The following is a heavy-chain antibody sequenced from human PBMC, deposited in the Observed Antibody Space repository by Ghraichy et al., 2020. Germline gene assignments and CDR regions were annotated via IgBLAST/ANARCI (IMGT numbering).Heavy chain of an antibody. CDR3: ARMQKSSYYMDV. Sequence: SQTLSHTCAVSGDSISNAYWWTWVRQSPGRGLEWIGEVYHTGDTNYNPSLKSRVIISIDTSKNHFSLKLNSMSAADTALYFCARMQKSSYYMDVWGRGTTVT. CDR2: VYHTGDT. J-gene: IGHJ6*03. V-gene: IGHV4-4*02. CDR1: GDSISNAYW.